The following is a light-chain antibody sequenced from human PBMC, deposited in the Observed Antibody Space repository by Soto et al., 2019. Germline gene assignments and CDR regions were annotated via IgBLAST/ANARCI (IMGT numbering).Light chain of an antibody. V-gene: IGLV4-69*01. Sequence: QAVVTQSPSASASLGASVKLTCTLSSGHSSYAIAWHQQQPEKGPRYLMKLNSDGSHSQGDGIPDRFSGSSSGAERYLTISSLQSEDEADYYCQTWGTGIQVFGGGTSSPS. CDR2: LNSDGSH. CDR1: SGHSSYA. J-gene: IGLJ2*01. CDR3: QTWGTGIQV.